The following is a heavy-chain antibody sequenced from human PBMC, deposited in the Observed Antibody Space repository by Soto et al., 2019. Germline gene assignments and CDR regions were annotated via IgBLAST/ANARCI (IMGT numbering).Heavy chain of an antibody. CDR3: ARLNVLRFLEWLLGNYYYMDV. CDR2: MNPNSGNT. Sequence: ASVKVSCKASGYTFTSYDINWVRQATGQGLEWMGWMNPNSGNTGYAQKFQGRITMTRNTSIRTAYMELSSLRSEDTAVYYCARLNVLRFLEWLLGNYYYMDVWGKGTTVTVSS. CDR1: GYTFTSYD. J-gene: IGHJ6*03. D-gene: IGHD3-3*01. V-gene: IGHV1-8*01.